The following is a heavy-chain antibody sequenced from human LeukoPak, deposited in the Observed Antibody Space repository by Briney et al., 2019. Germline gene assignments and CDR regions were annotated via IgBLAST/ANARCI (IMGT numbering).Heavy chain of an antibody. Sequence: SVTLSLTCTVSGDSISSYYWSWIRQPPGKGLEWIGYIYYSGSTNYNPSLKSRVTISVDTSKNQFSLKLSSVTAADTAVYYCASKYYDFWSGYYSLDYWGQGTLVTVSS. CDR2: IYYSGST. D-gene: IGHD3-3*01. V-gene: IGHV4-59*01. J-gene: IGHJ4*02. CDR3: ASKYYDFWSGYYSLDY. CDR1: GDSISSYY.